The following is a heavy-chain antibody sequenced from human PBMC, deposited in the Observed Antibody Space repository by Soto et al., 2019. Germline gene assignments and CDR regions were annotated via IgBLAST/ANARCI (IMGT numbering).Heavy chain of an antibody. D-gene: IGHD1-7*01. CDR2: IIPIFGTA. Sequence: SVKVSCKASGGTFSSYAISWVRQAPGQGLEWMGGIIPIFGTANYAQKFQGRVTITADESTSTAYMELSSLRSEDTAVYYCAGPPELTRIYYYYGMDVWGQGTTVTVYS. CDR3: AGPPELTRIYYYYGMDV. J-gene: IGHJ6*02. CDR1: GGTFSSYA. V-gene: IGHV1-69*13.